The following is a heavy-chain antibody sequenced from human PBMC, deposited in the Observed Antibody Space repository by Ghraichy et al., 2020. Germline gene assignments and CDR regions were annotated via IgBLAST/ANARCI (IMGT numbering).Heavy chain of an antibody. CDR3: VKGEYSSGWDC. J-gene: IGHJ4*02. Sequence: GGSLRLSCAASGFTFSSYAMSWVRQAPGKGLEWVSAISGSGGSTYYAVSVKGRFTISRDNSKNTLYLQMNSLRAEDTAVYYCVKGEYSSGWDCWGQGTLVTVSS. CDR1: GFTFSSYA. CDR2: ISGSGGST. D-gene: IGHD6-19*01. V-gene: IGHV3-23*01.